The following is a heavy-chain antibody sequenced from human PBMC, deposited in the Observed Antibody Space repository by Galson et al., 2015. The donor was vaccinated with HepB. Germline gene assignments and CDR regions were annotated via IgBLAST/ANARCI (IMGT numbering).Heavy chain of an antibody. V-gene: IGHV3-9*01. Sequence: SLRLSCAASGFTFDDYAMHWVRQAPGKGLEWVSGISRNSGSIGYAETVKGRFTISRDNAKNSLYLQMNSLRAEDTALYYCAKDIVAGIVVVPAAILGGAFDIWGQGTMVTVSS. CDR3: AKDIVAGIVVVPAAILGGAFDI. CDR1: GFTFDDYA. J-gene: IGHJ3*02. D-gene: IGHD2-2*02. CDR2: ISRNSGSI.